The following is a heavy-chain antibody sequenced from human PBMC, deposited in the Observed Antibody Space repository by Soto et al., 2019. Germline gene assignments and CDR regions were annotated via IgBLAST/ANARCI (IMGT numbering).Heavy chain of an antibody. J-gene: IGHJ6*02. V-gene: IGHV1-69*01. CDR2: IIPISDTT. Sequence: QVQLVQSGAEVKQPGSSVKVSCKASGGTFSSYAISWVRQAPGQGLEWMGGIIPISDTTNYAQKFQGRVTITADESTSTADMGLSSLRSEDTAVYYCARSQGSSTSLEIYYYYYYGMDVWGQGTTVTVSS. D-gene: IGHD2-2*01. CDR1: GGTFSSYA. CDR3: ARSQGSSTSLEIYYYYYYGMDV.